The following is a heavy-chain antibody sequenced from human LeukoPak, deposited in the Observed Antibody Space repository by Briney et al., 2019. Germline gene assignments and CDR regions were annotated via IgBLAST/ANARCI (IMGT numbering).Heavy chain of an antibody. Sequence: GGSLRLSCAASGFTFDDYGMSWVRQAPGKGLEWVSYISSSGSTIYYADSVKGRFTISRDNAKNSLYLQMNSLRAEDTAVYYCTREVSGSLYFDYWGQGTLVTVSS. V-gene: IGHV3-11*01. D-gene: IGHD1-26*01. CDR1: GFTFDDYG. CDR3: TREVSGSLYFDY. CDR2: ISSSGSTI. J-gene: IGHJ4*02.